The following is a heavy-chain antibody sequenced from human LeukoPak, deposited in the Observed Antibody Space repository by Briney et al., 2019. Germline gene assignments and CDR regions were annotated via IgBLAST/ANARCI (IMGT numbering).Heavy chain of an antibody. CDR3: ATYCSSTSCYGSFDY. Sequence: SETLSLTCTVSGGPISSYYWSWIRQPPGKGLEWIGYIYYSGSTNYNPSLKSRVTISVDTSKNQFSLKLSSVTAADTAVYYCATYCSSTSCYGSFDYWGQGTLVTVSS. V-gene: IGHV4-59*01. J-gene: IGHJ4*02. CDR2: IYYSGST. D-gene: IGHD2-2*01. CDR1: GGPISSYY.